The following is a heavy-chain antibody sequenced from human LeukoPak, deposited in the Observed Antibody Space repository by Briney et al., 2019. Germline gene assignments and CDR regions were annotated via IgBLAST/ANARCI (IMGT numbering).Heavy chain of an antibody. D-gene: IGHD5-24*01. CDR1: GGSISSYY. J-gene: IGHJ4*02. CDR3: ARGRDGYIKYYFDY. CDR2: IYHSGST. Sequence: KPSETLSLTCTVSGGSISSYYWSWIRQPPGKGLEWIGYIYHSGSTYYNPSLKSRVTISVDRSKNQFSLKLSSVTAADTAVYYCARGRDGYIKYYFDYWGQGTLVTVSS. V-gene: IGHV4-59*12.